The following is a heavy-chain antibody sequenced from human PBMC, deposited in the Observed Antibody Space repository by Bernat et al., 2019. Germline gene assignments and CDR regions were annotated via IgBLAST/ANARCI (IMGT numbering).Heavy chain of an antibody. CDR3: ARVAVTDDY. CDR1: GFSFSNAY. D-gene: IGHD2-21*02. Sequence: EVQLVESGGGVVEPGGSLRLSCAASGFSFSNAYMNWVRQAPGKGLVWVSRVNSDGSTAAYAESVKGRFTISRDNTKNTLYLQMNSLRDEDTGIYFCARVAVTDDYWGQGILVTVSS. CDR2: VNSDGSTA. V-gene: IGHV3-74*02. J-gene: IGHJ4*02.